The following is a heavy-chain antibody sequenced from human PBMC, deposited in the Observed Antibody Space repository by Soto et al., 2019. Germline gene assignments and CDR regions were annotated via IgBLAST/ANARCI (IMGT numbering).Heavy chain of an antibody. Sequence: GGSLRLSCAVSGFTFRTYAMHWVRQAPGKGLDWVAVISYDGTQINYADSVRGRFSISRDNSKNTLYLQLNSLRPEDTAVYYCARPGPSYGGSEVIYFGAWGQGALVTVSS. V-gene: IGHV3-30*04. CDR3: ARPGPSYGGSEVIYFGA. CDR1: GFTFRTYA. D-gene: IGHD2-15*01. J-gene: IGHJ4*02. CDR2: ISYDGTQI.